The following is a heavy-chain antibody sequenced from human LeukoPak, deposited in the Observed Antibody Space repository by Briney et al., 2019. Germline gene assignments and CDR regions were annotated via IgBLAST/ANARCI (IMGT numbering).Heavy chain of an antibody. J-gene: IGHJ6*03. D-gene: IGHD2-2*02. CDR2: ISSSGSTI. CDR1: GFTFSDYY. Sequence: PGGSLRLSCAASGFTFSDYYMSWIRQAPGKGLEWVSYISSSGSTIYYADSVKGRFTISRDNAKNSLYLQMNSLRAEDTAVYYCARDWRDIYCSSTSCYIGSYYMDVWGKGTTVTVSS. V-gene: IGHV3-11*04. CDR3: ARDWRDIYCSSTSCYIGSYYMDV.